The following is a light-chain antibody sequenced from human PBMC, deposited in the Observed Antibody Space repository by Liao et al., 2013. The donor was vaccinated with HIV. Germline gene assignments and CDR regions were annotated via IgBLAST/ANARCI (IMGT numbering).Light chain of an antibody. J-gene: IGLJ1*01. CDR2: YDS. CDR3: QVWDSNGDHYV. CDR1: NIGSKS. Sequence: SYELTQPPSVSVAPGKTARITCGGNNIGSKSVHWYQQKPGQAPVLVIYYDSDRPSGIPERFSGSNSGTTATLTISRVEAGDEADYYCQVWDSNGDHYVFGTGTQVTVL. V-gene: IGLV3-21*01.